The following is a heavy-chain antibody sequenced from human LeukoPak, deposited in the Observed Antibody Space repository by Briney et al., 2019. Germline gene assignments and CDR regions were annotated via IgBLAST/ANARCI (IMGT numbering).Heavy chain of an antibody. CDR3: AKDSLNKPTVLLPVAVDP. CDR2: ISYDGSNK. V-gene: IGHV3-30*18. CDR1: GFTFSSYG. Sequence: GGSLRLSCAASGFTFSSYGIHGVRQAPGKGLEGVAVISYDGSNKYYGDSVKGRFTISRDNSKNTLYLQMNSLRVEDTAVYYCAKDSLNKPTVLLPVAVDPWGQGTLVTVSS. J-gene: IGHJ5*02. D-gene: IGHD2-2*01.